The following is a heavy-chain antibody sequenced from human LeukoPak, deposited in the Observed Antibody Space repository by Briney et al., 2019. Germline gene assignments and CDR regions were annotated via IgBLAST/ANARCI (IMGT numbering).Heavy chain of an antibody. CDR1: GFTFSSYG. Sequence: GGSLRLSCAASGFTFSSYGMNWVRQAPGKGLEWVAFIRYDGSKKYSADSVKGRFTISRDNSKNTLYLQMNSLRAEDTAVYYCAKDYNRAYYYGSGFDYWGQGTLVTVSS. D-gene: IGHD3-10*01. CDR2: IRYDGSKK. V-gene: IGHV3-30*02. CDR3: AKDYNRAYYYGSGFDY. J-gene: IGHJ4*02.